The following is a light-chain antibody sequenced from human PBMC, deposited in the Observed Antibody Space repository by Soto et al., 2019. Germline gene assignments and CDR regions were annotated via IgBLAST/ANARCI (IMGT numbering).Light chain of an antibody. V-gene: IGKV3-20*01. CDR2: GAS. Sequence: EIVLTQSPGTLSLSPGEGATLSCRASQSINSFLAWYQQRRGQAPRLLIHGASNRATGIPDRFSGSGSGPDFTLTISRLEPEDFAVYYCQQYGSSPRTFGQGTKVDI. CDR3: QQYGSSPRT. J-gene: IGKJ1*01. CDR1: QSINSF.